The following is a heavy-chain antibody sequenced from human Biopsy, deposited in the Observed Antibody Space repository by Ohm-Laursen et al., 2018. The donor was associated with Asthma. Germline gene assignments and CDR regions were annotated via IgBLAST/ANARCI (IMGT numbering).Heavy chain of an antibody. CDR2: INPSSGGT. V-gene: IGHV1-2*06. Sequence: ASVKVSCKASGYTFTGCPIHWMRQAPGQGLEWMGRINPSSGGTNYAQKFQGRVTMTRDTSISTAYMEVSRLRSDDTAVYYCSRGQKSAGDRWFDPWGQETLVTVSS. CDR1: GYTFTGCP. D-gene: IGHD6-13*01. CDR3: SRGQKSAGDRWFDP. J-gene: IGHJ5*02.